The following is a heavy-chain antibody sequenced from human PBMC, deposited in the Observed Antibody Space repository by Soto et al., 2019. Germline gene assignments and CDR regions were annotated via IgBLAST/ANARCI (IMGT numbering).Heavy chain of an antibody. J-gene: IGHJ6*02. CDR1: GYTFTGYY. Sequence: GASVKVSCKASGYTFTGYYMHWVRQAPGQGLEWMGWINPNSGGTNYAQKFQGWVTMTRDTSISTAYMELSRLRSDDTAVYYCARDHLYYDFWSGPYYYYGMDVWGQGTTVTVS. V-gene: IGHV1-2*04. CDR3: ARDHLYYDFWSGPYYYYGMDV. CDR2: INPNSGGT. D-gene: IGHD3-3*01.